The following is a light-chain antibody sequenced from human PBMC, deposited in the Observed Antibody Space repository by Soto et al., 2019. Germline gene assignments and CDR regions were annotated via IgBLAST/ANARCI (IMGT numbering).Light chain of an antibody. Sequence: DIQMTQSPSTLSASVGDTVTITCRASQSNWLAWYQQKPGQAPKLLIHKASTLESGVTSRFSGSGSGTEFTLTISSLQPDDFATFYCQQYDRFPYTFGQGTKLEIK. V-gene: IGKV1-5*03. J-gene: IGKJ2*01. CDR3: QQYDRFPYT. CDR2: KAS. CDR1: QSNW.